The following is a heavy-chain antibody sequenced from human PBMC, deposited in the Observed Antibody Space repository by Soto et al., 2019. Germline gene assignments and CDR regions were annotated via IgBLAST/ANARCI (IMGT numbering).Heavy chain of an antibody. CDR3: ATDTIMVRGVIITDQP. D-gene: IGHD3-10*01. Sequence: ASVKVSCKASGYTFTSYGISWVRQAPGQGLEWMGWISAYNGNTNYAQKLQGRVTMTTDTSTSTAYMELSSLRSEDTAVYYCATDTIMVRGVIITDQPWGQGTLVTVSS. CDR1: GYTFTSYG. V-gene: IGHV1-18*04. CDR2: ISAYNGNT. J-gene: IGHJ5*02.